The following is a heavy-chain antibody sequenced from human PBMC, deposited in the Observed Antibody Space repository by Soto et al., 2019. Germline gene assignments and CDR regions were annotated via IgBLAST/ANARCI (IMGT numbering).Heavy chain of an antibody. D-gene: IGHD4-17*01. CDR1: GYTFTTYY. J-gene: IGHJ4*02. CDR2: ITPSSGST. V-gene: IGHV1-46*01. Sequence: QVQLVQSGAEVKNPGASVKVSCKASGYTFTTYYMHWLRQARGQGLEWMGIITPSSGSTRYEQKFQDRDTMTRDTSTSTGYMELSSLRSEDTAVYYGARAVSTKTAPIDYWGQGTLVTVSS. CDR3: ARAVSTKTAPIDY.